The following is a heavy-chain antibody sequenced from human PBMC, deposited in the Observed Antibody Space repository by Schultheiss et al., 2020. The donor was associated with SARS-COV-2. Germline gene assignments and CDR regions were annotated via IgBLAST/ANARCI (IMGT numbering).Heavy chain of an antibody. Sequence: SETLSLTCAVSGGSISSSNWWSWVRQPPGKGLEWIGEINHSGSTDYNPSLKSRVTISVDTSKNQFSLKLSSVTAADTAVYYCARGPGYSTRKYYYYYYMDVWGKGTTVTVSS. V-gene: IGHV4-4*02. CDR3: ARGPGYSTRKYYYYYYMDV. CDR2: INHSGST. D-gene: IGHD4-11*01. CDR1: GGSISSSNW. J-gene: IGHJ6*03.